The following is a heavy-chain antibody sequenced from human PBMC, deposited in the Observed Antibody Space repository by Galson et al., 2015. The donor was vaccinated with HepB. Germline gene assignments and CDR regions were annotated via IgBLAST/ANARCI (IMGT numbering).Heavy chain of an antibody. V-gene: IGHV1-69*13. J-gene: IGHJ4*02. CDR2: LIPSFGIP. CDR1: GGTFSSSA. CDR3: ANGGAVAGIDY. D-gene: IGHD6-19*01. Sequence: SVKVSCKASGGTFSSSAISWVRQAPGQGLEWMGGLIPSFGIPNYAQKFQGRVTIAADESTSTAYMELSSLRSEDTAVYYCANGGAVAGIDYWGQGTLVTVSS.